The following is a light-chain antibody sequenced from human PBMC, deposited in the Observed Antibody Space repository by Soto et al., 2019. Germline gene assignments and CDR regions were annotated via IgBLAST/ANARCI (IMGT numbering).Light chain of an antibody. CDR1: SSNIGSNT. V-gene: IGLV1-44*01. J-gene: IGLJ1*01. CDR3: AAWDDSLSGYV. CDR2: SND. Sequence: HSLLTQPPSSSATPGQRVTISCSGSSSNIGSNTVNWYQQLPGTAPKLLIYSNDQRPSGVPDRYSGSKSGTSASLAISGLQSEDEADYYCAAWDDSLSGYVFGTGTKVTVL.